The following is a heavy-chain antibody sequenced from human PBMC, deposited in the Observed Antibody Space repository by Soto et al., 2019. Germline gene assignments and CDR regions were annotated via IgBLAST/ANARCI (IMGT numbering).Heavy chain of an antibody. J-gene: IGHJ5*02. CDR1: GGSIRSGGYY. CDR3: ARLSGVVGYNWFDP. V-gene: IGHV4-31*03. Sequence: SETLSLTCTVSGGSIRSGGYYWSWIRQHPGKGLEWIGYIYYSGSTYYNPSLKSRVTISVDTSKNQFSLKLSSVTAADTAVYYCARLSGVVGYNWFDPWGQGTLVTVSS. CDR2: IYYSGST. D-gene: IGHD3-10*01.